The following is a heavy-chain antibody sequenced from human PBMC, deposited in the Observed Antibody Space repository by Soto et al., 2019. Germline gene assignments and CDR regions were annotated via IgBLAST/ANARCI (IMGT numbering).Heavy chain of an antibody. Sequence: EASVKVSCKASGYTLTDYYMHWVRQAPGQGLEWMGWINPKNGDTNSAQKFRGRVTMTRDTSISTAYLELSSLRSDDTAVYYCARSTGSYSYYGMDVWGQGTTVTVSS. J-gene: IGHJ6*02. CDR1: GYTLTDYY. CDR2: INPKNGDT. CDR3: ARSTGSYSYYGMDV. D-gene: IGHD1-26*01. V-gene: IGHV1-2*02.